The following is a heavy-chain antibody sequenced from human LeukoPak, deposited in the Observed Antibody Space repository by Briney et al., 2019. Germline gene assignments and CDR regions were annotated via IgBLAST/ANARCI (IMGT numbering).Heavy chain of an antibody. CDR1: GYTFTSYG. D-gene: IGHD4-17*01. CDR3: ARVVPLDYGDYALPNDAFDI. CDR2: ISAYNGNT. J-gene: IGHJ3*02. Sequence: GASVKVSCKASGYTFTSYGISWVRQAPGQGLEWMGWISAYNGNTNYAQKLQGRVTMTTDTSTSTAYMELRSLRSDDTAVYYCARVVPLDYGDYALPNDAFDIWGQGTMVTVSS. V-gene: IGHV1-18*01.